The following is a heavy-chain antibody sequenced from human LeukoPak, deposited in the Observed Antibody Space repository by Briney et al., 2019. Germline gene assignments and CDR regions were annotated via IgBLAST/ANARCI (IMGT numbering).Heavy chain of an antibody. V-gene: IGHV5-51*01. J-gene: IGHJ4*01. Sequence: GESLKISCQASGDSFTMYCIGCVRQMAGKGLEWMGIISPRDTSIKYSPSFQGQVTISVDTSLNTAYMQWSSLKASDTAMYYCARHWANSAWYWDYWGHGTLVTVSS. CDR2: ISPRDTSI. CDR3: ARHWANSAWYWDY. D-gene: IGHD6-19*01. CDR1: GDSFTMYC.